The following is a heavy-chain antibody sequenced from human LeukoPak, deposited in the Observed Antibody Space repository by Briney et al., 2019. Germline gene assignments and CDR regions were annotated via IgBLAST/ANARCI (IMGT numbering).Heavy chain of an antibody. D-gene: IGHD6-6*01. J-gene: IGHJ4*02. V-gene: IGHV4-30-2*01. CDR3: ARGKTTAARQGLLFDY. CDR2: IYHSGST. CDR1: GGSISSGGYS. Sequence: SQTLSLTCAVSGGSISSGGYSWSWIRQPPGKGLEWIGYIYHSGSTYYNPSLKSRVTISVDGSKNQFSLKLSSVTAADTAVYYCARGKTTAARQGLLFDYWGQGTLVTVSS.